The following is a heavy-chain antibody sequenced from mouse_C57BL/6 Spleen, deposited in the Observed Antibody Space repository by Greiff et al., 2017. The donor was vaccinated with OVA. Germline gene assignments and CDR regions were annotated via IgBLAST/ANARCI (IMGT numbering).Heavy chain of an antibody. V-gene: IGHV6-3*01. Sequence: EVKLEESGGGLVQPGGSMKLSCVASGFTFSNYWMNWVRQSPEKGLEWVAQIRLKSDNYATHYAVSVKGRFTISRDDSKSSVYLQMNNLWAEDTGIYYCTGDGYDSWFAYWGQGTLVTVSA. CDR1: GFTFSNYW. J-gene: IGHJ3*01. CDR3: TGDGYDSWFAY. CDR2: IRLKSDNYAT. D-gene: IGHD2-2*01.